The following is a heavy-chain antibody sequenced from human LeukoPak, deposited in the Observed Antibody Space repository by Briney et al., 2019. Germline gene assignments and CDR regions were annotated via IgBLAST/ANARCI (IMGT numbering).Heavy chain of an antibody. CDR1: GGSFSGYY. Sequence: SETLSLTCAVYGGSFSGYYWSWIRQPPGKGLEWIGEINHSGSTNYNPSLKSRVTISVDTSKNQFSLKLSSVTAADTAVYYCAGGRGYYGSGSVGALDYWGQGTLVTVSS. D-gene: IGHD3-10*01. CDR3: AGGRGYYGSGSVGALDY. J-gene: IGHJ4*02. CDR2: INHSGST. V-gene: IGHV4-34*01.